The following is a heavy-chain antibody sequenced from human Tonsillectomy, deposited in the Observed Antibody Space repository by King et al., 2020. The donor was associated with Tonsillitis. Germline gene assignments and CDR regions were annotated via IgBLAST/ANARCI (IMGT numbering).Heavy chain of an antibody. CDR3: ARASLSGSSHFDY. J-gene: IGHJ4*02. V-gene: IGHV6-1*01. Sequence: VQLQQSGPGLLKPSQTLSLTCALSGDSVSSNSAAWNCIRHSPSRGLEWLGRTYHRSKWYNDYEVSVKGRITINPDTSMNHFSLQLNSVTPEDTAVYYCARASLSGSSHFDYWGQGTLVTVSS. D-gene: IGHD1-26*01. CDR1: GDSVSSNSAA. CDR2: TYHRSKWYN.